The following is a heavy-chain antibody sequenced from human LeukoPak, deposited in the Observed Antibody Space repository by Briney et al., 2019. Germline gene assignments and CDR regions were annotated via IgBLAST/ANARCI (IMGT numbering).Heavy chain of an antibody. Sequence: GSLRLSCAASGFTFSSYAMSWVRQAPGKGLEWVSAISGSGGSTYYADSVKGRFTISRANSKNTLYLQMNSLRAEDTAVYYCAKALRGSTSCFFDYWGQGTLVTVSS. CDR2: ISGSGGST. CDR1: GFTFSSYA. J-gene: IGHJ4*02. D-gene: IGHD2-2*01. CDR3: AKALRGSTSCFFDY. V-gene: IGHV3-23*01.